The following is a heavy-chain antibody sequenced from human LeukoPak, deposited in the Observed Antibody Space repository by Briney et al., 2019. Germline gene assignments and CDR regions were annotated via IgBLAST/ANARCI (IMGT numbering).Heavy chain of an antibody. CDR3: ARRKRMGFFDY. J-gene: IGHJ4*02. CDR2: IYYSGST. Sequence: SETLSLTCTVSGGSISSDSYFWGWIRQPPGKRLEWIGSIYYSGSTSYNPSLKSRVTISVDTSKNHFSLKLSSVTAADTAVYSCARRKRMGFFDYWGQGTLVTVSS. D-gene: IGHD2-15*01. CDR1: GGSISSDSYF. V-gene: IGHV4-39*07.